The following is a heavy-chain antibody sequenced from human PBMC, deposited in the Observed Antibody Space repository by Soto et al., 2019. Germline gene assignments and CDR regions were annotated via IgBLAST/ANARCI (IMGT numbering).Heavy chain of an antibody. J-gene: IGHJ4*02. CDR1: GGSISSYY. D-gene: IGHD3-10*01. CDR2: IYYSGRT. V-gene: IGHV4-59*08. Sequence: QVQLQESGPGLVKPSETLSLTCTVSGGSISSYYWSWIRQPPGKGLEWSGYIYYSGRTNYNPSLKSRVTITVDTSKNQFSLKLNSMTAADTAVYYCARHNYGSGSTYFDYWGQGTLVTVSS. CDR3: ARHNYGSGSTYFDY.